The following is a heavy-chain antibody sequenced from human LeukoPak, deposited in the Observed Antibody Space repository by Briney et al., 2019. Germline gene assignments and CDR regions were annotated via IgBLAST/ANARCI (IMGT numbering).Heavy chain of an antibody. D-gene: IGHD4/OR15-4a*01. CDR2: ISYDGGHK. J-gene: IGHJ4*02. CDR1: RFTFSSYA. CDR3: ARRAGAYSHPYDY. V-gene: IGHV3-30*14. Sequence: PGRSLRLSCAASRFTFSSYAMHWVRQAPGKGLEWVAVISYDGGHKYYADSVKGRFTISRDNSKNTLYLQMNSLRAEDTAVYYCARRAGAYSHPYDYWGQGALVTVSS.